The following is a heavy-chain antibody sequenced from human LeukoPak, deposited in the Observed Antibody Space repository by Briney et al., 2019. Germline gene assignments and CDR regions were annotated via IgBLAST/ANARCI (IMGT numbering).Heavy chain of an antibody. CDR2: IYYSGST. V-gene: IGHV4-59*01. Sequence: SETLSLTCTVSGGSISSYYWSWIRQPPGKGLGWIGYIYYSGSTDYNPSLKSRVTISVDASKNQFSLKVSSVTAADTAVYYCARNPTTVTSWYYYMDVWGKGTTVTVSS. J-gene: IGHJ6*03. CDR3: ARNPTTVTSWYYYMDV. CDR1: GGSISSYY. D-gene: IGHD4-17*01.